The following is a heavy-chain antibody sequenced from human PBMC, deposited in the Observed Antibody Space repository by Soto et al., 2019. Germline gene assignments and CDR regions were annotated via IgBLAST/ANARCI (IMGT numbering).Heavy chain of an antibody. D-gene: IGHD3-10*01. CDR1: GGSMNSHDYY. J-gene: IGHJ3*02. CDR2: IHNSGST. V-gene: IGHV4-30-4*01. Sequence: SETLSLTCTVSGGSMNSHDYYWSWIRQPPGKGLEWIGYIHNSGSTYYNPSLKSRLTISSDMSKNQFSLRLNSVTAADTALYFCARGEVRGPFDIWGQGTKVTVSS. CDR3: ARGEVRGPFDI.